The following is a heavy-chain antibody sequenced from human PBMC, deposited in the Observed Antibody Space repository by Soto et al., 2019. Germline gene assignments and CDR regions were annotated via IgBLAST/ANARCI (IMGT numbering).Heavy chain of an antibody. Sequence: ASVKVSCKASGYSFNSYAIHWMRQAPGQRLEWMGWINAGNGNTKVPQKFQGRVTFTRDTSASTVYMEVSSLRSEDTAVYYCARDGAYCGGDCYSLWYFDLWGRGTLVTVSS. V-gene: IGHV1-3*01. D-gene: IGHD2-21*02. CDR3: ARDGAYCGGDCYSLWYFDL. CDR1: GYSFNSYA. J-gene: IGHJ2*01. CDR2: INAGNGNT.